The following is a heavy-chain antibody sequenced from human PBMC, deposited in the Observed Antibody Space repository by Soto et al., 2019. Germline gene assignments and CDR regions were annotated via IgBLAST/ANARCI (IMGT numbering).Heavy chain of an antibody. CDR3: ARGRSWSTIDY. CDR2: ISPIFGIV. V-gene: IGHV1-69*02. D-gene: IGHD6-13*01. J-gene: IGHJ4*02. CDR1: GGTFSSYT. Sequence: SVKVSCKASGGTFSSYTISWVRQAPGHGLEWVGRISPIFGIVTYAQKLQGRVTITADTSTSTAYMELSSLISEDTAVYYCARGRSWSTIDYWGQGTLVTVSS.